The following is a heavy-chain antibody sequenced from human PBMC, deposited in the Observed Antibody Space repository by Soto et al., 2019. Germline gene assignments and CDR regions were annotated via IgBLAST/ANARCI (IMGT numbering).Heavy chain of an antibody. CDR3: ARRGGPGDY. V-gene: IGHV3-11*01. CDR1: GFNFNDYY. Sequence: QVQLVESGGGLVKPGGSLRLSCAASGFNFNDYYMSWIRQAPGKGLEWLSYISHSGHITNYADSVKGRFTISRDNAKNSLYLQLNSLRVKDTAVYYCARRGGPGDYWGQGTLVTVSS. D-gene: IGHD2-15*01. J-gene: IGHJ4*02. CDR2: ISHSGHIT.